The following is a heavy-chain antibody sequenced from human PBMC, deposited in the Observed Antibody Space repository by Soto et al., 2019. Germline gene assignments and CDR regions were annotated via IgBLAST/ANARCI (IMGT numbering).Heavy chain of an antibody. J-gene: IGHJ6*02. CDR1: GGSISSYY. V-gene: IGHV4-59*01. D-gene: IGHD3-10*01. Sequence: PSETLSLTCTVSGGSISSYYWSWIRQPPGKGLEWIGYIYYSGSTNYNPSLKSRVTISVGTSKNQFSLKLSSVTAADTAVYYCARDYGSGSYYHYYYYGMDVWGQGTTVTVSS. CDR2: IYYSGST. CDR3: ARDYGSGSYYHYYYYGMDV.